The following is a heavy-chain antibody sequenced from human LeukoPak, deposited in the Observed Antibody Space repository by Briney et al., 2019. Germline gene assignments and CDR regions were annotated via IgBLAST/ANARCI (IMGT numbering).Heavy chain of an antibody. Sequence: GGSLRLSCAPSGFTFSSYSMNWVRQAPGKGLEWVSSISSSSSYIYYADSVKGRFTISRDNAKNSLYLQMNSLRAEDTAVYYCARAPSNDDIVVVPAAAYYMDVWGKGTTVTVSS. CDR3: ARAPSNDDIVVVPAAAYYMDV. CDR1: GFTFSSYS. J-gene: IGHJ6*03. D-gene: IGHD2-2*01. V-gene: IGHV3-21*01. CDR2: ISSSSSYI.